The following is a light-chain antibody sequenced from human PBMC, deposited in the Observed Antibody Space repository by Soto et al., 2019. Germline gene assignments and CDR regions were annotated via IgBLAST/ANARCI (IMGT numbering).Light chain of an antibody. CDR2: EVT. Sequence: QSALTQPASVSGSPGQSITISCTGTSSDVGGYNYVSWYQQRPGKAPKLMIYEVTNRPSGVSNRFSGSKSGNTAPLTISGLQAEDEADYYCSSYTSRSTLVFGTGTKLTVL. CDR1: SSDVGGYNY. CDR3: SSYTSRSTLV. V-gene: IGLV2-14*01. J-gene: IGLJ1*01.